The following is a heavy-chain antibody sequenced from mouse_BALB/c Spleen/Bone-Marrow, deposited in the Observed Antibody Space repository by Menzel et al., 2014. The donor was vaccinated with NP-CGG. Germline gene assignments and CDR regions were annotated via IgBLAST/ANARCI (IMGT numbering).Heavy chain of an antibody. CDR3: ARGDYYGWFAY. CDR2: INPYYGST. V-gene: IGHV1-39*01. D-gene: IGHD1-1*01. J-gene: IGHJ3*01. Sequence: EVQLQQSGPELVKPGASVKISCKASGYSFTDYIMLWVKQSHGKSLEWIGNINPYYGSTSYNLKFKGKATLTVDKSSSTAYMQLNSLTSEDSAVYYCARGDYYGWFAYWGQGTLVTVSA. CDR1: GYSFTDYI.